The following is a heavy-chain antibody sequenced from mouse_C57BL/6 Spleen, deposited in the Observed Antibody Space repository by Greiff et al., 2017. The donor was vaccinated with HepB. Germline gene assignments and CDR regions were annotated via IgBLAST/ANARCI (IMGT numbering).Heavy chain of an antibody. CDR2: IYPGDGDT. CDR1: GYAFSSYW. CDR3: ASPWDGYAMDY. V-gene: IGHV1-80*01. D-gene: IGHD4-1*01. J-gene: IGHJ4*01. Sequence: QVQLQQSGAELVKPGASVKISCKASGYAFSSYWMNWVKQRPGKGLEWIGQIYPGDGDTNYNGKFKGKATLTADKSSSTAYMQLSSLTSEDSAVYFCASPWDGYAMDYWGQGTSVTVSS.